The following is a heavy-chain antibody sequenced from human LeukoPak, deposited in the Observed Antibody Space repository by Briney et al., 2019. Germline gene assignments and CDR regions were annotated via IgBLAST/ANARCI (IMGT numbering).Heavy chain of an antibody. CDR1: GGTFSTYA. D-gene: IGHD4-11*01. CDR3: ARDPTTITTHYYYGMDV. CDR2: IIPILGIA. V-gene: IGHV1-69*04. Sequence: SVKVSCKAPGGTFSTYAITWVRQAPGQGLEWMGRIIPILGIADYAQKFQGRVTITADKSTSTAYMELSSLRSEDTAVYYCARDPTTITTHYYYGMDVWGQGTTVSVSS. J-gene: IGHJ6*02.